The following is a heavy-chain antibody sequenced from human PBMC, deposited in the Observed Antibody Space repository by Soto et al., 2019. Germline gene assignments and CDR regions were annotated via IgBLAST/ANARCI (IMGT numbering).Heavy chain of an antibody. CDR3: LSIAVAGIFDY. CDR1: GGSISSSSYY. J-gene: IGHJ4*02. Sequence: PSETLSLTCTVSGGSISSSSYYWGWIRQPPGKGLEWIGGIYYSGSTYYNPSLKSRVTISVDTSKNQFSLKLSSVTAADTAVYYCLSIAVAGIFDYWGQGTLVTVSS. CDR2: IYYSGST. V-gene: IGHV4-39*01. D-gene: IGHD6-19*01.